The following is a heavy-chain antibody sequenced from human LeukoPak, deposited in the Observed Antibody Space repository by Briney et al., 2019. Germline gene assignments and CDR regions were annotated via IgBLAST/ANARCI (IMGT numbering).Heavy chain of an antibody. CDR2: ICGSGGST. CDR1: GFTFSSYA. J-gene: IGHJ4*02. Sequence: GGSLRLSCAASGFTFSSYAMSWVRQAPGKGLEWVSAICGSGGSTYYADSVKGRFTISRDNSKNTLYLHMNSLRAEDTAVYYCAKDPDIVVVVAATPFDYWGQGTLVTVSS. CDR3: AKDPDIVVVVAATPFDY. D-gene: IGHD2-15*01. V-gene: IGHV3-23*01.